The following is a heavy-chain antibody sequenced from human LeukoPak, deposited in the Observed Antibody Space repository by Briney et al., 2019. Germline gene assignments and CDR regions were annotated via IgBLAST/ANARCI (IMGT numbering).Heavy chain of an antibody. V-gene: IGHV3-48*03. CDR3: ARDNWNYVNDY. CDR1: GFTFSSYE. CDR2: ISSSGSAI. J-gene: IGHJ4*02. D-gene: IGHD1-7*01. Sequence: GGSLSLSCAASGFTFSSYEMNWVRQAPGKGLEWVSKISSSGSAIYYADSVKGRFTISRDNAKNSLYLQMNSLRAEDTAVYYCARDNWNYVNDYWGQGTLVTVSS.